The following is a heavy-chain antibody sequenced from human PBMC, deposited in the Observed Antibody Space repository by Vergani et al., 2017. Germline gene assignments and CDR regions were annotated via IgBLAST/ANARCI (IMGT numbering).Heavy chain of an antibody. CDR3: ARGNCGVNCPKYNWLAP. V-gene: IGHV4-4*07. J-gene: IGHJ5*02. Sequence: QVHLQESGPGVVKPSDTLSLTCTVSGGSMSDFYWTWIRQPAGRGLVWIGRIYPNGNGNYNESLRSRLTMSIDTSRSQFSLSLSSVTAADTAVYYCARGNCGVNCPKYNWLAPWGRGILVTVSS. CDR2: IYPNGNG. CDR1: GGSMSDFY. D-gene: IGHD2-21*01.